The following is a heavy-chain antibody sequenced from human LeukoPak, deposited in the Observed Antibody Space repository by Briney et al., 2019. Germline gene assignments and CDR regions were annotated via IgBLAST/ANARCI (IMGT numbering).Heavy chain of an antibody. CDR3: ARSIPSSGTYYNDDAFDI. V-gene: IGHV1-8*03. Sequence: ASVKVSCKASGYTFTSHDINWVRQATGQGLEWMGWMNANSGNTGYAQKFQGRVTITRNTSISTAYMELSSLRSEDTAVYYCARSIPSSGTYYNDDAFDIWGQGTMVTVSS. D-gene: IGHD3-10*01. CDR2: MNANSGNT. CDR1: GYTFTSHD. J-gene: IGHJ3*02.